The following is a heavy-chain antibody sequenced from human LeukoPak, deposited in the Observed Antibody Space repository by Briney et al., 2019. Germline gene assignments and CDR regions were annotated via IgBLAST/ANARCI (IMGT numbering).Heavy chain of an antibody. J-gene: IGHJ5*02. V-gene: IGHV3-9*01. CDR3: AKDADYDILTGSRWFDP. D-gene: IGHD3-9*01. Sequence: GGSLRLSCAASGFTFDDYAMHWVRQAPGKGLEWVSGISWNSGSIGYADSVKGRFTISRDNAKNSLYLQMNSLRAEDTALYYCAKDADYDILTGSRWFDPWGQGTLVTVSS. CDR2: ISWNSGSI. CDR1: GFTFDDYA.